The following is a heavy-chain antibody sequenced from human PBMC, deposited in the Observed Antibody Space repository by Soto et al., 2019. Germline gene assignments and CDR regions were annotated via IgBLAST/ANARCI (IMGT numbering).Heavy chain of an antibody. CDR2: IKQDGSEK. CDR1: GFTFSNYW. V-gene: IGHV3-7*01. D-gene: IGHD3-10*01. J-gene: IGHJ4*02. CDR3: ARGKDYYGL. Sequence: GGCLRISCAASGFTFSNYWMGWVSQAPGKGLEWVANIKQDGSEKNLVDSVKGRFTISRDNAKNSLYLQMNSLRVEDTAVYYCARGKDYYGLWGQGTLVTVSS.